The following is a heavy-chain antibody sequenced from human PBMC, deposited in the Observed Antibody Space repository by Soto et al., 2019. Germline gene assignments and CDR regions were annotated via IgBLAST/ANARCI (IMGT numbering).Heavy chain of an antibody. J-gene: IGHJ4*02. D-gene: IGHD3-3*01. Sequence: QITLNESGPTQVKPRQTLTLTCTFSGFSLTTSGVGVGWIRQSPGKAPERLALIYWDDDKRYSPSLNSRHTITKDTSKNQVVLTMADLDPADTATYYCAHRVLRTVFGLVTTTAIYFDFWGQGTPVAVSS. CDR2: IYWDDDK. V-gene: IGHV2-5*02. CDR1: GFSLTTSGVG. CDR3: AHRVLRTVFGLVTTTAIYFDF.